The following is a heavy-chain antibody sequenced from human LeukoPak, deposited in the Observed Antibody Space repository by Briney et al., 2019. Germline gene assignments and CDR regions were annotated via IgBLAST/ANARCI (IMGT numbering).Heavy chain of an antibody. D-gene: IGHD3-22*01. CDR2: INHSGST. J-gene: IGHJ4*02. CDR3: ARESYYYDTNARDY. V-gene: IGHV4-38-2*02. Sequence: SETLSLTCAVSGYSISSGYYWSWIRQPPGKGLEWIGEINHSGSTNYNPSLKSRVTISVDTSKNQFSLKLSSVTAADTAVYYCARESYYYDTNARDYWGQGTLVTVSS. CDR1: GYSISSGYY.